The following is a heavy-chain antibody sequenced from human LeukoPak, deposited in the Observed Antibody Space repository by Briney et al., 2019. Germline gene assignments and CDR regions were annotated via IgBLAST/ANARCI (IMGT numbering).Heavy chain of an antibody. CDR1: GFTFSNYG. CDR3: AKSGGSGSYSAPGY. D-gene: IGHD3-10*01. Sequence: GGSLRLSCAASGFTFSNYGMHWVRQAPGKGLEWVAVISYDGSNKFYADSVKGRFTISRDSSKNTLYLQMDSLRAEDTAVYYCAKSGGSGSYSAPGYWGQGTLVTVSS. CDR2: ISYDGSNK. J-gene: IGHJ4*02. V-gene: IGHV3-30*18.